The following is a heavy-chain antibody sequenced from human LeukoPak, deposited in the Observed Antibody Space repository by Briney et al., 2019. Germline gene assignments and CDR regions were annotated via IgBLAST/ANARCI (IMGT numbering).Heavy chain of an antibody. D-gene: IGHD2-2*01. J-gene: IGHJ4*02. Sequence: GGSLRLSCAASGFTFSSYSMNWVRQAPGKGLEWVSSISSSSSYIYYADSVKSRFTISRDNAKNSLYLQMNSLRAEDTAVYYCARAGEDIVVVPAAIPPDYWGQGTLVTVSS. V-gene: IGHV3-21*04. CDR3: ARAGEDIVVVPAAIPPDY. CDR2: ISSSSSYI. CDR1: GFTFSSYS.